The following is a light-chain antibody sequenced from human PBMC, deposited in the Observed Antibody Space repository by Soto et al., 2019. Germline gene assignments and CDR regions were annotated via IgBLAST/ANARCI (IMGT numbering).Light chain of an antibody. CDR3: QQLNSYPRT. Sequence: DIQITQSPSTLSASVGDRVTITCRASQSISSWLAWYQQKPGKAPKLLIYDASSLESGVPSRFSGSGSGTEFTLTISSLQPEDFATYYCQQLNSYPRTFGQGTKVDIK. V-gene: IGKV1-5*01. CDR2: DAS. J-gene: IGKJ1*01. CDR1: QSISSW.